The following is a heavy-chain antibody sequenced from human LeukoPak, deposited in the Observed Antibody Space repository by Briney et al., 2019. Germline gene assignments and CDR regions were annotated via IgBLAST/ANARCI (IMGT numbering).Heavy chain of an antibody. J-gene: IGHJ3*02. Sequence: PSETLSLTCAVYGGSFRGYYWSWIRQPPGKGLEWIGEINHSGSTNYNPSLKSRVTISVDTSKNQFSLKLSSVTAADTAVYYCARLLRGGRDTPMVTMIVVRAKSGAFDIWGQGTMVTVSS. CDR1: GGSFRGYY. CDR3: ARLLRGGRDTPMVTMIVVRAKSGAFDI. V-gene: IGHV4-34*01. D-gene: IGHD3-22*01. CDR2: INHSGST.